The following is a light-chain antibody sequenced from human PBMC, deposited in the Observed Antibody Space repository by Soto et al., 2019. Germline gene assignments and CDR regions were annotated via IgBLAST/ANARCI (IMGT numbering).Light chain of an antibody. V-gene: IGLV1-44*01. CDR3: AAWDDNLNGWV. Sequence: QSVLTQPPSASGTPGQRVTISCSGGSSNVGSNSVNWYQQLPGTAPKLVIYANSHRPSGVPDRFSGSKSGTSASLAISGLQSEDEADYFCAAWDDNLNGWVFGGGTKLTVL. CDR1: SSNVGSNS. CDR2: ANS. J-gene: IGLJ3*02.